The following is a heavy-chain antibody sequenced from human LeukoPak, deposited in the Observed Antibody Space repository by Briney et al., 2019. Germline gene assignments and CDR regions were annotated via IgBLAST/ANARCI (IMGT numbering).Heavy chain of an antibody. CDR3: AKFSGWPTNYFDY. Sequence: GGSLRLSCAASGFTFSSYWMSWVRQAPGKGLEWVANIKQDGSEKYYVDSVKGRFTISRDNTKNTLYLQMNSLSAEDTAVYYCAKFSGWPTNYFDYWGQGTLVTVSS. CDR1: GFTFSSYW. CDR2: IKQDGSEK. J-gene: IGHJ4*02. D-gene: IGHD6-19*01. V-gene: IGHV3-7*03.